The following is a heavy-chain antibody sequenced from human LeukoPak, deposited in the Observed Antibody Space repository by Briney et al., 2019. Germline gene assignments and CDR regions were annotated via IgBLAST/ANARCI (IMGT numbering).Heavy chain of an antibody. CDR1: GYTFTSYG. CDR3: ARDEDTYYYYYGMDV. CDR2: ISAYNGNT. Sequence: GASVKVSCKASGYTFTSYGISWVRQAPGQGLEWMGWISAYNGNTNYAQKLQGRVTMTTDTSTSTAYMELGSLRSDDTAVYYCARDEDTYYYYYGMDVWGQGTTVTVSS. J-gene: IGHJ6*02. V-gene: IGHV1-18*01.